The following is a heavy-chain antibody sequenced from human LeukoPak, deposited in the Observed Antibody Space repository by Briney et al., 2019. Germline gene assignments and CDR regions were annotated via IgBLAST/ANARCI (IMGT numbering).Heavy chain of an antibody. J-gene: IGHJ4*02. V-gene: IGHV4-61*02. CDR1: GGSISSGGYY. CDR2: IYTSGST. Sequence: PSGTLSLTCTVSGGSISSGGYYWSWIRQPAGKGLEWIGRIYTSGSTKYNPSLKSRVTISIDTSKNQFSLKLSSVTAADTAVYYCARGDDNRGYSLDYWGQGTLVTVSS. D-gene: IGHD3-22*01. CDR3: ARGDDNRGYSLDY.